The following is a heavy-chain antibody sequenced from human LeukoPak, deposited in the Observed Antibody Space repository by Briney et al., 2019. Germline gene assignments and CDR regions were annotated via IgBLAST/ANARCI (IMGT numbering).Heavy chain of an antibody. V-gene: IGHV4-34*01. D-gene: IGHD6-6*01. J-gene: IGHJ4*02. CDR1: GGSFSGYY. CDR3: ARGIAARLGPRDY. Sequence: PSETLSLTCAVYGGSFSGYYWSWIRKPPGKGLEWIGEINHSGSTNYNPSLKSRVTISVDTSKNQFSPKLSSVPAADTAVYYCARGIAARLGPRDYWVQGTLVTVSS. CDR2: INHSGST.